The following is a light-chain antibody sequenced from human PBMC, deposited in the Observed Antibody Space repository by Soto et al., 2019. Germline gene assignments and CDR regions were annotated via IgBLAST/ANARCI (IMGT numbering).Light chain of an antibody. J-gene: IGKJ1*01. CDR2: GAS. Sequence: EIVLTQSPGTLSLSPGERATLSCRASQSVSSSYLAWYQQKPGQAPRLLIYGASSRATGIPDRFSGSGSGTDFTLTISRLEPEDLEVYYCQQHGSSLWTLGQGTKVDIK. V-gene: IGKV3-20*01. CDR3: QQHGSSLWT. CDR1: QSVSSSY.